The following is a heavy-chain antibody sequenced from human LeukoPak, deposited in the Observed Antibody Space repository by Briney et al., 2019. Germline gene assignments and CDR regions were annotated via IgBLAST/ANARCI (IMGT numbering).Heavy chain of an antibody. D-gene: IGHD3-22*01. CDR2: IFHTGNT. Sequence: PSGTLSLTCAVSGGSISSSNWWSWVRQPPGKGLEWIGEIFHTGNTNYNPSLKSRVTISVDKSKKQFSLKLSSVTAADTAVYYCATEMYYDGSGPHFDYWGQRTLVTVSS. J-gene: IGHJ4*02. V-gene: IGHV4-4*02. CDR1: GGSISSSNW. CDR3: ATEMYYDGSGPHFDY.